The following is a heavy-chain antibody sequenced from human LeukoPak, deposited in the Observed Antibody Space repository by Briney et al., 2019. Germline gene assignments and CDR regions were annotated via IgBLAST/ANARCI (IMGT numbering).Heavy chain of an antibody. CDR1: GYTFSNYG. Sequence: ASVKVSCKASGYTFSNYGISWVRQAPGQGLEWVGWIRGDNGNTNYAQKLQGRVTKTTDTSTSTAYMELRSLGSDETAVYYCARVDLLTGYYFFDYWGQGTLVTVSS. CDR3: ARVDLLTGYYFFDY. J-gene: IGHJ4*02. CDR2: IRGDNGNT. D-gene: IGHD3-9*01. V-gene: IGHV1-18*01.